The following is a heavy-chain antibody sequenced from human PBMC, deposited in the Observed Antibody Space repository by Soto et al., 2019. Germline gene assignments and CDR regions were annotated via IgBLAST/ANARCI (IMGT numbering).Heavy chain of an antibody. D-gene: IGHD1-1*01. J-gene: IGHJ4*02. V-gene: IGHV3-7*01. CDR3: ARRNDFDY. CDR2: ISQDGSEK. CDR1: GFTFTSHW. Sequence: GGSLILSWAASGFTFTSHWMTWVLQAPGKGLECVAQISQDGSEKYYVDSVRGRFTISRDNAKNSLYLQMNSLTAEDTAVYYCARRNDFDYWGQGTLVTVSS.